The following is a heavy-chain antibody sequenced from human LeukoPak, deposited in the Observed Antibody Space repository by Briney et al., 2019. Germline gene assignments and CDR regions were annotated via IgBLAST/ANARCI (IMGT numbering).Heavy chain of an antibody. CDR2: IYHSGST. Sequence: SETLSLTCAVSGYSISSGYYWGWIRQPPGKGLEWIGSIYHSGSTYYNPSLKSRVTISVDTSKNQFSLKLSSATAADTAVYYCAREIEWSFDPWGQGTLVTVSS. V-gene: IGHV4-38-2*02. CDR1: GYSISSGYY. J-gene: IGHJ5*02. D-gene: IGHD3-3*01. CDR3: AREIEWSFDP.